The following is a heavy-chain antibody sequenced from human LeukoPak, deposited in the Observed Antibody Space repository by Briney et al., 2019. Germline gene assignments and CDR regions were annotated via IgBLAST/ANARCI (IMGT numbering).Heavy chain of an antibody. CDR2: INSDGSST. CDR3: ARVYYYDSSGFID. D-gene: IGHD3-22*01. Sequence: GGALRLSCAASGFTFSSYWMHWVRQAPGKGLVWVSRINSDGSSTSYADSVKGRFTISRDNAKNTLYLQMNSLRAEDTAVYYCARVYYYDSSGFIDWGQGTLVTVSS. J-gene: IGHJ4*02. CDR1: GFTFSSYW. V-gene: IGHV3-74*01.